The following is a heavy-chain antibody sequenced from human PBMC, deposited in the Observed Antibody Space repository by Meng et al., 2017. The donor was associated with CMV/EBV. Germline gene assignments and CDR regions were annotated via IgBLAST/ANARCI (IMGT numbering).Heavy chain of an antibody. CDR2: ISSSGSTI. D-gene: IGHD3-22*01. J-gene: IGHJ4*02. CDR1: GFTFSTYE. Sequence: GSLKISCAGSGFTFSTYEMNWVRQAPGKGLEWLSYISSSGSTIYYADSVKGRFTISRDNAKNSLYLQMNSLRADDTAVYYCARTGGISMIVGGGDYWGQGTLVTVSS. V-gene: IGHV3-48*03. CDR3: ARTGGISMIVGGGDY.